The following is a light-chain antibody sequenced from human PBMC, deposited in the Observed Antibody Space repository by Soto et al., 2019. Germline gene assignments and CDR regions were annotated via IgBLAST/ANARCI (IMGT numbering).Light chain of an antibody. CDR2: DAS. CDR1: QSVSSY. V-gene: IGKV3-11*01. Sequence: EIVLTQSPATLSLSPGERATLSCRASQSVSSYLAWYQQKPGQAPRRLIYDASNRATGIPARFSGSGSGSDFTLTISSLEPEDFAVYYCQQRSNWPTFGQGTKVDLK. CDR3: QQRSNWPT. J-gene: IGKJ1*01.